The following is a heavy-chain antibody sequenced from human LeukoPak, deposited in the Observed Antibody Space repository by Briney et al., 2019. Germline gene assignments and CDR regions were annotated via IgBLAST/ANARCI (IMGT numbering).Heavy chain of an antibody. V-gene: IGHV4-31*03. CDR1: GGSISSGGYY. J-gene: IGHJ4*02. CDR2: IYNSGST. CDR3: ARFGYYDSSGYYLDY. D-gene: IGHD3-22*01. Sequence: TLSLTCTVSGGSISSGGYYWSWIRQHPGQGLEWIGYIYNSGSTYYNPSLKSRVTISVDTSKNQFSLKLRSVTAADTAVYYCARFGYYDSSGYYLDYWGQGTLVTVSS.